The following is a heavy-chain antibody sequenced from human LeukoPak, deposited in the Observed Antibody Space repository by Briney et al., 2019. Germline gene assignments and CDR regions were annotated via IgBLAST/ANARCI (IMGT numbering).Heavy chain of an antibody. D-gene: IGHD3-3*01. CDR3: ARGGTFGVCISDY. CDR1: GFTFSTYS. J-gene: IGHJ4*02. Sequence: GGSLRLSCAVSGFTFSTYSMTWVRQAPGKGLEWVSSISSSSRNTYYTDSVKGRFTISRDNAKNSLYLQMSSLRAEDTAVCYCARGGTFGVCISDYWGQGTLVTVSS. V-gene: IGHV3-21*01. CDR2: ISSSSRNT.